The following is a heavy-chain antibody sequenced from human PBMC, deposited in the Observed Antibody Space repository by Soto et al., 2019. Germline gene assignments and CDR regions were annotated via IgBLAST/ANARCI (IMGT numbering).Heavy chain of an antibody. J-gene: IGHJ6*02. CDR1: GGSFSGYY. V-gene: IGHV4-34*01. CDR3: ASGVSNYYYYGMDV. CDR2: INHSGST. D-gene: IGHD4-4*01. Sequence: PSETLSLTCAVYGGSFSGYYWSWIRQPPGKGLEWIGEINHSGSTNYNPSLKSRVTISVDTSKNQLSLKLSSVTAADTAVYYCASGVSNYYYYGMDVWGQGTTVTVSS.